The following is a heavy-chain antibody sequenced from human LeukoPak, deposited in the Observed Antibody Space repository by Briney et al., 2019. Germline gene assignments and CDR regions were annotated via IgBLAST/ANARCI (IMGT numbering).Heavy chain of an antibody. Sequence: PTETLSLTCAVHGASFSDYYWSWIRQPPGKGLEWIGGIEHSGSTKCSPSLKSRVTISVDTSNNQFSLDLTSVTAADTAVYYCATSSQLGSYNWLDPGGQRTLVTVSA. J-gene: IGHJ5*02. CDR3: ATSSQLGSYNWLDP. V-gene: IGHV4-34*01. CDR1: GASFSDYY. D-gene: IGHD6-6*01. CDR2: IEHSGST.